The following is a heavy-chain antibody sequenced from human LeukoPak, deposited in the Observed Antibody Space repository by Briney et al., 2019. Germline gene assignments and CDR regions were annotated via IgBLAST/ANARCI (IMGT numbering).Heavy chain of an antibody. CDR1: GFSFSTYS. CDR2: ISYDGSNK. V-gene: IGHV3-30*03. Sequence: GGSLRLSCTVSGFSFSTYSMHWVRQAPGKGLEWVAVISYDGSNKYYADSVKGRFTISRDNSKNTLYLQMNSLRAEDTAVYYCARDLTRGNSVFDYWGQGTLVTVSS. CDR3: ARDLTRGNSVFDY. J-gene: IGHJ4*02. D-gene: IGHD7-27*01.